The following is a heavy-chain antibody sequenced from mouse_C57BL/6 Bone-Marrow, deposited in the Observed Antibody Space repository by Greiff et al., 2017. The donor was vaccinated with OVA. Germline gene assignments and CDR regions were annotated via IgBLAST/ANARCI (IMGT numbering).Heavy chain of an antibody. Sequence: VQLMQSGPELVKPGASVKLSCTASGYSFTDYYMNWVKQSTGKSLEWIGVINPNYGTTSYNQKFKGKATLTVAQSSSTTYSRIDNLTSMDSAANYYSRSTTVPSDVWGTGTTVTVSS. D-gene: IGHD1-1*01. V-gene: IGHV1-39*01. CDR1: GYSFTDYY. CDR3: SRSTTVPSDV. J-gene: IGHJ1*03. CDR2: INPNYGTT.